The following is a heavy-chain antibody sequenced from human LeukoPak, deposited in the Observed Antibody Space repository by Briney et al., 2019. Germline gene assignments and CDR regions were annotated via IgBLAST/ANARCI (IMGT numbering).Heavy chain of an antibody. CDR3: AKDFGYYDSSGYYSELFDY. CDR1: GFTFSSYW. CDR2: IKQDGSER. J-gene: IGHJ4*02. Sequence: PGGSLRLSCAASGFTFSSYWMSWVRQAPGKGLEWVANIKQDGSERYYVDSVKGRFTISRDNAKNSLYLQMNSLRAEDTAVYYCAKDFGYYDSSGYYSELFDYWGQGTLVSVSS. V-gene: IGHV3-7*03. D-gene: IGHD3-22*01.